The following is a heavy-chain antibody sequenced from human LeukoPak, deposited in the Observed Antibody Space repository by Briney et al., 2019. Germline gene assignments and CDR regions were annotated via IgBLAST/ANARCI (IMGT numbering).Heavy chain of an antibody. CDR2: INPSGGST. J-gene: IGHJ3*02. CDR1: GYTFTSYY. D-gene: IGHD6-19*01. Sequence: ASVKVSCKASGYTFTSYYMHWVRQAPGQGLEWMGIINPSGGSTSYAQKFQGRVTMTRDMSTSTVYMELSSLRSEDTAVYYCARAYSSGWYAGAFDIWGQGTMVTVSS. V-gene: IGHV1-46*01. CDR3: ARAYSSGWYAGAFDI.